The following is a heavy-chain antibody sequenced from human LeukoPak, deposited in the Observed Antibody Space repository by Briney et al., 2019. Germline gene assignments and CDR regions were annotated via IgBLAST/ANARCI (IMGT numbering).Heavy chain of an antibody. CDR2: IYYRGST. V-gene: IGHV4-39*01. J-gene: IGHJ4*02. D-gene: IGHD4-17*01. CDR3: ERQRIYGALNFFDY. CDR1: GGSISSSSYN. Sequence: ASETLSLTCTVSGGSISSSSYNWGWIRQPPGKGREWIGSIYYRGSTYYNPSRKRRVTISVGTSKNHFSLKLSSVTAAATAVYYCERQRIYGALNFFDYWGQGTLVTVSS.